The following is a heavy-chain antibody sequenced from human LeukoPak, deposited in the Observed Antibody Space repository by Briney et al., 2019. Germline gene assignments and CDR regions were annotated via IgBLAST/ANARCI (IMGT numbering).Heavy chain of an antibody. V-gene: IGHV1-2*02. D-gene: IGHD4-17*01. Sequence: ASVKVSCKVSGYTFTGYYIHWVRQAPGQGLEWMGWINPNSGTNYAQKFQGRVTMTGDTSISTAYMELSRLRSDDTAVYYCARGKMNGDDFDYWGQGTLVTVSS. J-gene: IGHJ4*02. CDR2: INPNSGT. CDR1: GYTFTGYY. CDR3: ARGKMNGDDFDY.